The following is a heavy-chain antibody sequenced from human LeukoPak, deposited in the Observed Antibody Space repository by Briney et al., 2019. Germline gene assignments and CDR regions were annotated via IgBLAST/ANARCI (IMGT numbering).Heavy chain of an antibody. D-gene: IGHD5-18*01. V-gene: IGHV4-59*01. Sequence: PSETLSLTCTVSGGSISSYYWSWIRQPPGKGLEWIGYIYYSGSTNYNPSLKSRVTISVDTSKNQFSLKLSSVTAADTAVYYCARRRNLGGRGYSYGYFDYWGQGTLVTVSS. J-gene: IGHJ4*02. CDR2: IYYSGST. CDR3: ARRRNLGGRGYSYGYFDY. CDR1: GGSISSYY.